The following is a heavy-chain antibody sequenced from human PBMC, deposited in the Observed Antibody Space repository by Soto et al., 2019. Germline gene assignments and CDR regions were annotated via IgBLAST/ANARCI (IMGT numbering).Heavy chain of an antibody. D-gene: IGHD6-19*01. CDR3: ARGSVAGNFDY. CDR1: GGSVTSDSYY. Sequence: QVHLQASGPGLMQPSETLSLTCTVSGGSVTSDSYYWTWIRQSPGKGLEWIGYIHSSDSTNYNPSLKSRITISLETSRNHFSLKLTSVTDADTAIYYCARGSVAGNFDYWGQGTLVAVSS. CDR2: IHSSDST. J-gene: IGHJ4*02. V-gene: IGHV4-61*03.